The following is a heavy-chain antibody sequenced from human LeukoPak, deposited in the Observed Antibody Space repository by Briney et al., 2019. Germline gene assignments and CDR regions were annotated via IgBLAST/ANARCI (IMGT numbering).Heavy chain of an antibody. CDR1: GYTFTSHG. CDR2: ISTYNGNT. CDR3: ARDLRYSSGWSASGMDV. V-gene: IGHV1-18*01. Sequence: ASVKVSCKASGYTFTSHGISWVRQAPGQGLEWMGWISTYNGNTNYAQKLQGRVSMTTDTSTSTAYMDLRSLNDTAVYYYARDLRYSSGWSASGMDVWGKGTTVTISS. D-gene: IGHD6-19*01. J-gene: IGHJ6*03.